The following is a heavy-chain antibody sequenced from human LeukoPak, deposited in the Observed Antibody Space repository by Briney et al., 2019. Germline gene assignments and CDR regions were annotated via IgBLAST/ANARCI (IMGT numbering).Heavy chain of an antibody. CDR1: GGSISSYY. CDR2: IYYSGST. D-gene: IGHD3-10*01. Sequence: PSETLSLTCTVSGGSISSYYWSWIRQPPGKGLEWIGYIYYSGSTNCNPSLKSRVTISVDTSKNQFSLKLSSVTAADTAVYYCARGGDYYGSGSYYAFDPWGQGTLVTVSS. J-gene: IGHJ5*02. V-gene: IGHV4-59*01. CDR3: ARGGDYYGSGSYYAFDP.